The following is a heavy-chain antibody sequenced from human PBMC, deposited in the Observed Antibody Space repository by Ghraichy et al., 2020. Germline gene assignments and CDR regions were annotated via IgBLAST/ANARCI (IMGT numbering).Heavy chain of an antibody. CDR3: AKDEGRWQESGFFDS. CDR1: GGSISHFF. V-gene: IGHV4-59*01. J-gene: IGHJ4*02. Sequence: SCSVSGGSISHFFWIWIRQSPRKGLEYIGYISNFGTIKYNPSLKDRVTISMDTSKNQFSLKLASVTDADTALYYCAKDEGRWQESGFFDSWGQGRLVIVSS. D-gene: IGHD5-12*01. CDR2: ISNFGTI.